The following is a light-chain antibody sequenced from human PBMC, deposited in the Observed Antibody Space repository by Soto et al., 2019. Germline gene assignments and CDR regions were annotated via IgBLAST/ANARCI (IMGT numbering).Light chain of an antibody. Sequence: EIVLTQSPGTLSLSPGERATLSCRASQSVSSSYLAWYQQKPGQPPRLLIYDASNRATGIPARFSGSGSGTDFTLTISSLQAEDVAVYYCQQRSNWLLTFGQGTRLEIK. V-gene: IGKV3D-20*02. CDR2: DAS. CDR1: QSVSSSY. J-gene: IGKJ5*01. CDR3: QQRSNWLLT.